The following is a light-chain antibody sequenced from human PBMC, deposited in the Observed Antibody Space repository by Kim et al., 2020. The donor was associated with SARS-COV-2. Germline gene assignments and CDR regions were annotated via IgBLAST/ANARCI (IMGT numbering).Light chain of an antibody. V-gene: IGLV3-1*01. CDR2: QNF. J-gene: IGLJ2*01. Sequence: SYELTQPPSVSVSPGQTASITCSGDTLGTGYASWYQQRTGQSPVLLIYQNFKRPSGIPERFSGSNSGNTATLTIRGTQPEDEADYYCQAWATNTGVIFGG. CDR1: TLGTGY. CDR3: QAWATNTGVI.